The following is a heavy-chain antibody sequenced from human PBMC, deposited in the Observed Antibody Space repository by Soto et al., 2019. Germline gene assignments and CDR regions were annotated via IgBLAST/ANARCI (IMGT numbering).Heavy chain of an antibody. J-gene: IGHJ3*02. CDR3: ARELERPLNDAFDI. CDR2: IYYSGST. V-gene: IGHV4-31*03. Sequence: ASETLSLTCTVSGGSISRSTFYWGWIRQHPGKGLEWIGYIYYSGSTYYNPSLKSRVTISVDTSKNQFSLKLSSVTAADTAVYYCARELERPLNDAFDIWGQGTMVTVSS. D-gene: IGHD1-1*01. CDR1: GGSISRSTFY.